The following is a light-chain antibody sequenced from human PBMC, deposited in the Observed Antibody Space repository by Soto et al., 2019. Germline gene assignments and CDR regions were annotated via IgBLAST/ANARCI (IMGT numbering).Light chain of an antibody. J-gene: IGLJ1*01. CDR1: SNDVGGYNY. CDR2: DVS. CDR3: SSYTTTTTSCV. Sequence: QSVLTQPASVSGSPGQSITISCTGTSNDVGGYNYVSWYQQYPDKAPTLIIYDVSNRPSGVSTRFSGSKSGNRASLTISGLQAEDEADYYCSSYTTTTTSCVFGTGTKVTV. V-gene: IGLV2-14*01.